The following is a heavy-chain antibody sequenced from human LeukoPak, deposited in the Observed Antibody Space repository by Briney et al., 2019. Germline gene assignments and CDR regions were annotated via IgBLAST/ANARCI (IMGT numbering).Heavy chain of an antibody. J-gene: IGHJ4*02. V-gene: IGHV3-21*01. CDR2: ITGSNSYI. Sequence: GGSLRLSCAASGFTFSTYSMNWARQAPGKGLEWVSSITGSNSYIYYADSVKGRFTISRDNAKNSLYLQMNSLRAEDTAVYYCAKSLLLWPDYWGQGTLVTVSS. D-gene: IGHD3-10*01. CDR3: AKSLLLWPDY. CDR1: GFTFSTYS.